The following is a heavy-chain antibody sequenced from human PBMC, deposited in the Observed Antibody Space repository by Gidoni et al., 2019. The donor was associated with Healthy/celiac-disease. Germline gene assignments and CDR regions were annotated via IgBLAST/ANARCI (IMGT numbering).Heavy chain of an antibody. CDR2: IYHSGST. Sequence: QVQLQESGPGLVKPSETLSLTCAVSGYSISSGYYWGWIRQPPGKGLEWIGSIYHSGSTYYNPSLKSRVTISVDTSKNQFSLKLSSVTAADTAVYYCYSFGILTPDYWGQGTLVTVSS. V-gene: IGHV4-38-2*01. J-gene: IGHJ4*02. D-gene: IGHD3-9*01. CDR1: GYSISSGYY. CDR3: YSFGILTPDY.